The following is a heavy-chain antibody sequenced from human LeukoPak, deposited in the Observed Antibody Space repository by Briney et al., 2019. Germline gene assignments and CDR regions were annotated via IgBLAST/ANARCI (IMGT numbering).Heavy chain of an antibody. Sequence: SVKVSCTTSGDAFINYALSWVRQAPGQGLEWMGGIIPIFGTTNYAQKFRGRVTITADGSMTTAYMELSSLTSEDTAVYYCARETHLSGSWDPTRRDYYYMDVWGKGTTVTISS. CDR1: GDAFINYA. J-gene: IGHJ6*03. CDR3: ARETHLSGSWDPTRRDYYYMDV. D-gene: IGHD1-26*01. V-gene: IGHV1-69*01. CDR2: IIPIFGTT.